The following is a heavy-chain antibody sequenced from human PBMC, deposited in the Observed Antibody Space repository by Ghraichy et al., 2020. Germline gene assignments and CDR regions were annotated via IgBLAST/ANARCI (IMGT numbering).Heavy chain of an antibody. V-gene: IGHV4-59*01. CDR1: GGSIRSYC. D-gene: IGHD3-16*01. CDR2: FYYSGTT. CDR3: ARDRGHSDYVFGNFGL. J-gene: IGHJ4*02. Sequence: SETLSLTCSVSGGSIRSYCWSWIRQPPGKGLEWIGYFYYSGTTNYNPSLKSRVTISVDTSKNQFSLRLNSVTAADTAVYYCARDRGHSDYVFGNFGLWGQGALVTVSS.